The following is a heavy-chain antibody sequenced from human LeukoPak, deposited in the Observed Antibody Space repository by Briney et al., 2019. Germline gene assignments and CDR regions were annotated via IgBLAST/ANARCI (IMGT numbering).Heavy chain of an antibody. J-gene: IGHJ3*02. CDR1: GFTFSSYW. D-gene: IGHD1-26*01. V-gene: IGHV3-7*01. CDR3: ARAAGELHAFDI. CDR2: IKQDGSEK. Sequence: GGSLRLSXAASGFTFSSYWMSWVRQAPGKGLEWVANIKQDGSEKYYVDSVKGRFTISRDNAKNSLYLQMNSLRAEDTAVYYRARAAGELHAFDIWGQGTMVTVSS.